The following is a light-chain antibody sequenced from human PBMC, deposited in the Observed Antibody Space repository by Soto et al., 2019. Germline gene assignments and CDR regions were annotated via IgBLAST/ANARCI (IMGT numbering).Light chain of an antibody. CDR2: GAS. Sequence: VMTQSPATLSVSPGERATLSCWASETVATNLAWYQQKPGQAPRLLIYGASTRATGVPARFSGSGSGTEFTLTISSLQSEDLEVYFCQQYNSWPRTFGQGTRLDIK. J-gene: IGKJ5*01. CDR1: ETVATN. CDR3: QQYNSWPRT. V-gene: IGKV3-15*01.